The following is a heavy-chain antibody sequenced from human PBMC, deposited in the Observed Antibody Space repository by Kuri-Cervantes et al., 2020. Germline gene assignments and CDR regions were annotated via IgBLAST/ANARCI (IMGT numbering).Heavy chain of an antibody. CDR2: IYYSGST. CDR3: AAALWFGELFGWFDP. Sequence: SETLSLTCTVSGGSISSYYWSWIRQPPGKGLEWIGSIYYSGSTYYNPSLKSRVTISVDTSKNQFSLKLSSVTAADTAVYYCAAALWFGELFGWFDPWGQGTLVTGSS. CDR1: GGSISSYY. D-gene: IGHD3-10*01. J-gene: IGHJ5*02. V-gene: IGHV4-59*05.